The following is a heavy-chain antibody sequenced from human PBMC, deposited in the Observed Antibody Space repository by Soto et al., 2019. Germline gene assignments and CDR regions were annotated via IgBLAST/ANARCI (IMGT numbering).Heavy chain of an antibody. CDR1: GGTFSSYA. Sequence: QVQLVQSGAEVKKPGSSVKVSCKASGGTFSSYAISWVRQAPGQGLEWMGVIIPIFGTANYAQKFQGRVTITADESTSTAYMELSSLISYDTAVYYCARHISRRVVVPAAPTYYYYGIDVWGQRTTVTVSS. CDR2: IIPIFGTA. D-gene: IGHD2-2*01. CDR3: ARHISRRVVVPAAPTYYYYGIDV. V-gene: IGHV1-69*01. J-gene: IGHJ6*02.